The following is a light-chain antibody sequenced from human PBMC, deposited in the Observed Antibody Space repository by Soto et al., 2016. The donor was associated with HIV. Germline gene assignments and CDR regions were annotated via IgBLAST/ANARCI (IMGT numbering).Light chain of an antibody. CDR2: AAS. CDR3: QQTYNTRMYT. Sequence: DIQLPQSPSSLSASVGDRVTITCRSSQSISKYLNWYQQKPGKAPKLLIYAASSLQSGVPSRFSGSESGTDFTLTISSLQPEDFATYYCQQTYNTRMYTFGQGTKLEIK. J-gene: IGKJ2*01. CDR1: QSISKY. V-gene: IGKV1-39*01.